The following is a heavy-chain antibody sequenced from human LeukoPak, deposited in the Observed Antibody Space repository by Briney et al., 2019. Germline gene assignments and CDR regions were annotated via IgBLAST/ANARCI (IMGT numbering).Heavy chain of an antibody. V-gene: IGHV4-39*07. CDR2: IYHSGST. J-gene: IGHJ4*02. Sequence: PSETLSLTCTVSGGSISSSSYYWGWIRQPPGKGLEWIGSIYHSGSTYYNPSLKSRVTISVDRSKNQFSLKLSSVTAADTAVYYCARAEQQLAYFDYWGQGTLVTVSS. CDR1: GGSISSSSYY. CDR3: ARAEQQLAYFDY. D-gene: IGHD6-13*01.